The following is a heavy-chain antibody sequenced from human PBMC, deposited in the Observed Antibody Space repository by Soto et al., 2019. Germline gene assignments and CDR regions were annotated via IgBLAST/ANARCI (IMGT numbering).Heavy chain of an antibody. V-gene: IGHV3-30*18. D-gene: IGHD3-10*01. J-gene: IGHJ5*02. CDR3: AKDVGYYYGSGIYFLETRTNNWFDP. CDR2: ISYDGSNK. Sequence: GGSLRLSCAASGFTFSSYGMHWVRQAPGKGLEWVAVISYDGSNKYYADSVKGRFTISRDNSKNTLYLQMNSLRAEDTAVYYCAKDVGYYYGSGIYFLETRTNNWFDPWGQGTLVTVSS. CDR1: GFTFSSYG.